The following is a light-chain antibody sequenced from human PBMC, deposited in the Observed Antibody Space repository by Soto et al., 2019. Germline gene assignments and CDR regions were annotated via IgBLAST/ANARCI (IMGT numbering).Light chain of an antibody. CDR1: QSVKTF. V-gene: IGKV3D-20*01. Sequence: IVFTQSPATLSVSPVERATLSCRASQSVKTFLAWYQHKPGLAPRLLIHDTSSRAIGIPDRLSGSKSGTNFTLTIRRMEPEDVGMYYCQQYGSSPITFGQGTRLEIK. CDR2: DTS. CDR3: QQYGSSPIT. J-gene: IGKJ5*01.